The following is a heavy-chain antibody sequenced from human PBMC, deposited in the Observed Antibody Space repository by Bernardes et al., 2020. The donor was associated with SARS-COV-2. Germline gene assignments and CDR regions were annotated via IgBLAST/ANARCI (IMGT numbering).Heavy chain of an antibody. Sequence: SVQVSCKTSGNTFTSYAFIWVRQAPGQWLECMVGNIPLFGTTNYAQNFQGRVTIAADESTSTVYMELSSLRSEDTAMYYCARSGTYPDAFDIWGQGTMVTVSS. CDR3: ARSGTYPDAFDI. J-gene: IGHJ3*02. D-gene: IGHD1-26*01. CDR1: GNTFTSYA. CDR2: NIPLFGTT. V-gene: IGHV1-69*13.